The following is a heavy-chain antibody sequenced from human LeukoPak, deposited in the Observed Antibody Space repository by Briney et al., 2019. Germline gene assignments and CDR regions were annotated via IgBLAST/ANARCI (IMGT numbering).Heavy chain of an antibody. CDR3: ARAWVTGIKNYYYYYMDV. Sequence: SETLSLTCSVSGGSISSFYWSWVRQPAGKGLEWIGRIFASGGTSYNASLKSRVTISVDKSKNQFSLNLSSVTAADTAVYFCARAWVTGIKNYYYYYMDVWGKGTTVTASS. CDR1: GGSISSFY. CDR2: IFASGGT. V-gene: IGHV4-4*07. J-gene: IGHJ6*03. D-gene: IGHD2-21*02.